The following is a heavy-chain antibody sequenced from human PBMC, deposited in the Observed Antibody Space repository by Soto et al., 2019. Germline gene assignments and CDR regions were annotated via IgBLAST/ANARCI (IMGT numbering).Heavy chain of an antibody. D-gene: IGHD2-15*01. J-gene: IGHJ4*02. CDR3: AYSSGHARFDY. CDR2: IYSSGGT. V-gene: IGHV3-66*01. CDR1: GFTISSNY. Sequence: GGSLRLSCAASGFTISSNYMSWVRLAPGRGLEWVSIIYSSGGTYYADSVKDRFTISRDTSRNTLYLQILGLRAEDSAVYYWAYSSGHARFDYWGQGTLVAAPQ.